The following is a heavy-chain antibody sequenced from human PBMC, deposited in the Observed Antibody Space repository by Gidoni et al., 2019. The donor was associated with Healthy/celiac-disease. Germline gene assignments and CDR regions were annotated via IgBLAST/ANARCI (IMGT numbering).Heavy chain of an antibody. D-gene: IGHD2-2*01. Sequence: EVQLVESGGGLVQPGGSLRLSCAASGFTFSSYWMSWVRQAPGKGLEWVANIKQDGSEKYYVDSVKGRFTISRDNAKNSLYLQMNSLRAEDTAVYYCARKGSGAAATYYYYYYGMDVWGQGTTVTVSS. V-gene: IGHV3-7*03. CDR1: GFTFSSYW. CDR2: IKQDGSEK. J-gene: IGHJ6*02. CDR3: ARKGSGAAATYYYYYYGMDV.